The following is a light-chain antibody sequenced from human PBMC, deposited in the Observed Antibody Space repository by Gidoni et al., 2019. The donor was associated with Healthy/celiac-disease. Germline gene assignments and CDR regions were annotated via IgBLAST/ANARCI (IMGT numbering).Light chain of an antibody. V-gene: IGKV3-15*01. CDR2: GAA. Sequence: ELLMTQSPATRSVSPGESATPPCRASQSVSSNSAWYQQNPGQAPRLLIYGAATRAPGIPARFSGSGSGTEVTLTISSRQSEEFAVYYCQQYNNWPLFTFGPGTKVDIK. CDR3: QQYNNWPLFT. CDR1: QSVSSN. J-gene: IGKJ3*01.